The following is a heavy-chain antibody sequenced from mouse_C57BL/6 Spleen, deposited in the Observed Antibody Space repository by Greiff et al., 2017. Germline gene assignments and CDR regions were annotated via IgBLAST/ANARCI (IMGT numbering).Heavy chain of an antibody. D-gene: IGHD3-2*02. CDR1: GYTFTEYT. Sequence: VQLQQSGAELVKPGASVKLSCKASGYTFTEYTIHWVKQRPGQGLEWIGWFYPGSGSIKYNEKFKDKATLTADKSSSTAYMELSRLTSADSAVXFCARHEAAAQGGYFDYWGQGTTLTVSS. CDR3: ARHEAAAQGGYFDY. V-gene: IGHV1-62-2*01. J-gene: IGHJ2*01. CDR2: FYPGSGSI.